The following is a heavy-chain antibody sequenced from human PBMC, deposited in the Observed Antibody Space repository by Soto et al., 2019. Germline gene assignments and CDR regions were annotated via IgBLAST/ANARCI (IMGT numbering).Heavy chain of an antibody. V-gene: IGHV1-8*01. CDR3: ASGRVRYSSSKSFDP. J-gene: IGHJ5*02. CDR1: GYTFTSYD. CDR2: MTPDSGHT. Sequence: QVQLVQSGAEVKKPGASVKVSCKASGYTFTSYDITWVRQATGQGPEWMGWMTPDSGHTGYARKFRDRISMTRNTSITTAYMELTSLRSDDTAMYYCASGRVRYSSSKSFDPWGRGTLVTVSS. D-gene: IGHD6-6*01.